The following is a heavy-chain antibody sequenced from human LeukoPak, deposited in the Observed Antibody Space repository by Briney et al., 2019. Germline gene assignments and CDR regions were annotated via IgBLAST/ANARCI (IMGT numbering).Heavy chain of an antibody. D-gene: IGHD3-22*01. CDR1: GYTFTSYG. J-gene: IGHJ3*02. CDR3: ARDGDDSSGYSLLNDAFDI. V-gene: IGHV1-18*01. CDR2: ISAYNGNT. Sequence: ASVKVSCKASGYTFTSYGISWVRQAPGQGLEWMGWISAYNGNTNYAQKLQGRVTMTTDTSTSTAYMELRSLRSDDTAVYCCARDGDDSSGYSLLNDAFDIWGQGTMVTVSS.